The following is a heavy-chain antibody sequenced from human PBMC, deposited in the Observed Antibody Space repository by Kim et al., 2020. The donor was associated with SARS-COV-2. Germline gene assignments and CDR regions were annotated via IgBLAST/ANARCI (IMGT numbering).Heavy chain of an antibody. CDR2: INAGNGNT. CDR1: GYTFTSYA. CDR3: ARARASLLQFDY. V-gene: IGHV1-3*01. J-gene: IGHJ4*02. D-gene: IGHD2-15*01. Sequence: ASVKVSCKASGYTFTSYAMHWVRQAPGQRLEWMGWINAGNGNTKYSQKFQGRVTITRDTSASTAYMELSSLRSEDTAVYYCARARASLLQFDYWGQGTLVTVSS.